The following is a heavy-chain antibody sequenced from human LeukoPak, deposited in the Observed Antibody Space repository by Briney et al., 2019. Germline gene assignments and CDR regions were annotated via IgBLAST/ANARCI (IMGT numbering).Heavy chain of an antibody. CDR3: ARGGKAMVTLSYYYYYMDV. D-gene: IGHD5-18*01. CDR2: INWNGGST. CDR1: GFTFDDYG. V-gene: IGHV3-20*04. Sequence: GGSLRLSCAASGFTFDDYGMSRVRQAPGQGLEWVSGINWNGGSTGYADSVKGRFTISRDNAKNSLYLQMNRLRAEDTALYYCARGGKAMVTLSYYYYYMDVWGKGTTVTVSS. J-gene: IGHJ6*03.